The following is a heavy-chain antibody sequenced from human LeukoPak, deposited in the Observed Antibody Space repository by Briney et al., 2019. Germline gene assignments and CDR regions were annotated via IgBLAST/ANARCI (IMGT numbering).Heavy chain of an antibody. D-gene: IGHD3-22*01. Sequence: SETLSLTCAVYGGSFSGYYWSWIRQPPGKGLEWIGEINHSGSTNYNPSLKSRVTISVDTSKNQFSLKLSSVTAADTAVYYCASGYYYDSSGCYYTDAFDIWGQGTMVTVSS. CDR1: GGSFSGYY. J-gene: IGHJ3*02. CDR3: ASGYYYDSSGCYYTDAFDI. V-gene: IGHV4-34*01. CDR2: INHSGST.